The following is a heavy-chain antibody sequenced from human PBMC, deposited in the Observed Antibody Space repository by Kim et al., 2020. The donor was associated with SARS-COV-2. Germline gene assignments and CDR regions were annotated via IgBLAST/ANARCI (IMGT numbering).Heavy chain of an antibody. D-gene: IGHD1-1*01. CDR2: IYYNGVF. CDR3: TTGPGRGQDDHDSTEH. J-gene: IGHJ1*01. CDR1: SGSLSSYY. V-gene: IGHV4-59*12. Sequence: SETLSLTCTVSSGSLSSYYWSWIRQPPGSGLEWIGYIYYNGVFNYNPSLKSRVTLSMDMSKSQISLKLTSLTAADTAVYYCTTGPGRGQDDHDSTEHWG.